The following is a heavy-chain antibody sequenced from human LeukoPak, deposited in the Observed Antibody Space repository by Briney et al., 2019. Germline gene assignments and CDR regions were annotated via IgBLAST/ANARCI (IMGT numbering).Heavy chain of an antibody. CDR2: INHSGSH. Sequence: SETLSLTCAVYGGSFSGYYWSWIRRPPGKGLEWLGEINHSGSHNYNPSLKSRVNISVDTSKNQFSLKLSSVTAADTAVYYCAARLYSSSWYVDYWGQGTLVTVSS. CDR1: GGSFSGYY. V-gene: IGHV4-34*01. D-gene: IGHD6-13*01. J-gene: IGHJ4*02. CDR3: AARLYSSSWYVDY.